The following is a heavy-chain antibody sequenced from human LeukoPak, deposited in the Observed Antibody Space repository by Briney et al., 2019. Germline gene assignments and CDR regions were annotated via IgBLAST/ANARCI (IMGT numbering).Heavy chain of an antibody. V-gene: IGHV1-46*01. CDR3: ARPPGYYYGLDV. Sequence: ASVQVSCKASGYTFTTYYMHWVRHAPGQGLEWMGIINPSGGGTSYAQKFQGRVTMTRDTPTSTVYMELSSLRSDDTAVYYCARPPGYYYGLDVWGQGTTVTVSS. CDR2: INPSGGGT. CDR1: GYTFTTYY. J-gene: IGHJ6*02.